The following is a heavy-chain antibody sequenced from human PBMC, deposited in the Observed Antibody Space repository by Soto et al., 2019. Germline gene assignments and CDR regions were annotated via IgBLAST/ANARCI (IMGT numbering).Heavy chain of an antibody. CDR3: FRAKDGNPDTVPVPAFLLNGSSDL. V-gene: IGHV3-30*01. Sequence: KGLEWVALISYEGGNKYYADAVKGRFIISRDKSKNTLYLQMNSLRREDTAVYFFFRAKDGNPDTVPVPAFLLNGSSDL. D-gene: IGHD3-3*01. CDR2: ISYEGGNK. J-gene: IGHJ2*01.